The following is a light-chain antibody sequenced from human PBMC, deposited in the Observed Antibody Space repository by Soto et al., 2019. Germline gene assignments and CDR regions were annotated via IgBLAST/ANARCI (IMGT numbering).Light chain of an antibody. CDR3: AAWDDSLVV. V-gene: IGLV1-47*01. CDR2: RNN. CDR1: SSNIGSNY. J-gene: IGLJ2*01. Sequence: QSVLTQPPSASGTPGQRVTISCSGSSSNIGSNYVYWYQQLPGTAPKLLIYRNNQRPSGVPDRFSGSKSGTLASLAISGLRSEDEADYYCAAWDDSLVVFGGGTKLTVL.